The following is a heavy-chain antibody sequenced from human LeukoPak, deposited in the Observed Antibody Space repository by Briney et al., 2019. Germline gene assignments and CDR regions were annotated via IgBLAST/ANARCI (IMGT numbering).Heavy chain of an antibody. J-gene: IGHJ4*02. CDR2: IKQDGSEK. CDR1: GFTVSSNY. Sequence: GGSLRLSCAASGFTVSSNYMSWVRQAPGKGLEWVANIKQDGSEKYYVDSVKGRFTISRDNAKNSMYLQMNSLRAEDTAVYYCARDGSSWLFDYWGQGTLVTVSS. D-gene: IGHD6-13*01. CDR3: ARDGSSWLFDY. V-gene: IGHV3-7*01.